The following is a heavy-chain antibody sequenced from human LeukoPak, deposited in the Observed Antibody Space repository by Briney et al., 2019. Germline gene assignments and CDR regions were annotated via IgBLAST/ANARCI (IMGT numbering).Heavy chain of an antibody. CDR2: IYTSGST. D-gene: IGHD3-3*01. Sequence: SETLSLTCTVSGGSISSYYWSWIRQPAGKGLEWIGRIYTSGSTNYNPSLRSRVTMSVDTSKNQFSLKLSSVTAADTAVYYCARARVLRFLEWLPLEYYFDYWGQGTLVTVSS. V-gene: IGHV4-4*07. CDR1: GGSISSYY. CDR3: ARARVLRFLEWLPLEYYFDY. J-gene: IGHJ4*02.